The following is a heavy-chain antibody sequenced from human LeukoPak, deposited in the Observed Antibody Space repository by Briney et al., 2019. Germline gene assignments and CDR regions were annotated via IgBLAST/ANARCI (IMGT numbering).Heavy chain of an antibody. CDR2: ISGSGGST. J-gene: IGHJ6*02. CDR1: GFTFSSSA. Sequence: GGSLRLSCAASGFTFSSSAMSSVRQAPGKGLEWVSAISGSGGSTYYAASVKGRFTISRDNSKNTLYLQMNSLRAEGTAVYYCATPRYYYYYYGMDVWGQGTTVTVSS. CDR3: ATPRYYYYYYGMDV. V-gene: IGHV3-23*01.